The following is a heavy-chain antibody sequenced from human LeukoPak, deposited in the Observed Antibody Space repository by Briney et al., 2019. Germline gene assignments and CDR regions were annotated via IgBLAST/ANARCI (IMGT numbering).Heavy chain of an antibody. CDR3: AKDSTYYYDSSPDY. CDR2: IYSGGST. Sequence: GGSLRLSCAASGFTVSSNYMTWVRQAPGKGLEWVSVIYSGGSTYYADSVKGRFTISRDNSKNTLYLQMNSLRAEDTAVYYCAKDSTYYYDSSPDYWGQGTLVTASS. CDR1: GFTVSSNY. V-gene: IGHV3-53*05. J-gene: IGHJ4*02. D-gene: IGHD3-22*01.